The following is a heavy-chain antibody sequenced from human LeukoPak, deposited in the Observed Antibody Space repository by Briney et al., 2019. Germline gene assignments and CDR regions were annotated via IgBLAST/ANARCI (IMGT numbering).Heavy chain of an antibody. CDR1: GFTFSSYS. CDR2: ISSSSSYI. D-gene: IGHD3-3*01. Sequence: GGSLRLSCAASGFTFSSYSMNWVRQAPGKGLEWVSSISSSSSYIYYADSVKGRFTISRDNAKNSLYLQMNSLRAEDTALYYCAREASLNSYDFWSGSDGPFDYRGQGTLVTVSS. CDR3: AREASLNSYDFWSGSDGPFDY. V-gene: IGHV3-21*04. J-gene: IGHJ4*02.